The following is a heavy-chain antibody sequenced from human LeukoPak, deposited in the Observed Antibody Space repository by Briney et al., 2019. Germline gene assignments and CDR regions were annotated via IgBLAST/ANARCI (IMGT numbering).Heavy chain of an antibody. CDR1: GFTFSSYA. D-gene: IGHD7-27*01. Sequence: GGSLRLSCAASGFTFSSYAMSWVRQAPGKGLVWVSRVNTDGGTTIYADSVKGRFTISRDNAKNTLYLQMNSLRAEDTAVYYCAREGELGIYYFDYWGQGTLVTVSS. V-gene: IGHV3-74*01. CDR3: AREGELGIYYFDY. J-gene: IGHJ4*02. CDR2: VNTDGGTT.